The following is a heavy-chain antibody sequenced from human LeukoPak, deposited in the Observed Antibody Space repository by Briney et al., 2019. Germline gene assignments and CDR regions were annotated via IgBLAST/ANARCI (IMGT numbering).Heavy chain of an antibody. CDR3: AKSSIDDSSGYYYDYYFDY. Sequence: PGGSLRLSCAASGFTFSTYAMSWVRQAPGKGLEWVSVVSGTGGRTYYADSVKGRFTISRDNSKNTLYLQMNSLRAEDTAVYYCAKSSIDDSSGYYYDYYFDYWGQGTLVTVSS. CDR2: VSGTGGRT. V-gene: IGHV3-23*01. J-gene: IGHJ4*02. D-gene: IGHD3-22*01. CDR1: GFTFSTYA.